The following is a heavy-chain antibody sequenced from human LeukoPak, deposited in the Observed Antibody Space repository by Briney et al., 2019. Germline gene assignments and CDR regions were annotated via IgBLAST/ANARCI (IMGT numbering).Heavy chain of an antibody. CDR2: ISGSGGST. V-gene: IGHV3-23*01. D-gene: IGHD4-11*01. Sequence: GGSLRLSCAASGFTFSNYAMSWVRQAPGKGLEWVSGISGSGGSTFYADSVKGRFTISRDNSKNTLYLQMNSLRAEDTAVYYCAKDLTTVSPYYFDYWGQGTLVTVSS. CDR3: AKDLTTVSPYYFDY. J-gene: IGHJ4*02. CDR1: GFTFSNYA.